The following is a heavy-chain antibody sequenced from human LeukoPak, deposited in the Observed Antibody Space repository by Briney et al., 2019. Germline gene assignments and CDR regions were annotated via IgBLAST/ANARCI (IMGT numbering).Heavy chain of an antibody. CDR2: IKQDGSEK. CDR3: AKDGWIFFISFYYYMDV. D-gene: IGHD6-19*01. J-gene: IGHJ6*03. Sequence: GGSLRLSCAASGFTFSSYWMSWVRQAPGKGLEWVANIKQDGSEKYYVDSVKGRFTISRDNSKNTLYLQMNSLRAEDTAVYYCAKDGWIFFISFYYYMDVWGKGTTVTVSS. CDR1: GFTFSSYW. V-gene: IGHV3-7*03.